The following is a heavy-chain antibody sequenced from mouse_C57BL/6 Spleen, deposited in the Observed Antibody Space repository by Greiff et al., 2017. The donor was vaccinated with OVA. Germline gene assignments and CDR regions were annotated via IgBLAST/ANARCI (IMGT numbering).Heavy chain of an antibody. CDR1: GYAFSSYW. CDR3: ARQVITTVEGYFDY. J-gene: IGHJ2*01. Sequence: VKLVESGAELVKPGASVKISCKASGYAFSSYWMNWVKQRPGKGLEWIGQIYPGDGDTNYNGKFKGKATLTADKSSSTAYMQLSSLTSEDSAVYFCARQVITTVEGYFDYWGQGTTLTVSS. CDR2: IYPGDGDT. D-gene: IGHD1-1*01. V-gene: IGHV1-80*01.